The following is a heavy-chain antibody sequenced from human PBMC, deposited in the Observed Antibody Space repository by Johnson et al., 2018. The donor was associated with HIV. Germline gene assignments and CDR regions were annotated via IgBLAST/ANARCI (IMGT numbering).Heavy chain of an antibody. D-gene: IGHD6-6*01. V-gene: IGHV3-20*04. Sequence: MQLVESGGGVVRPGGSLRLSCAASGFTFDDYGMSWVRQAPGKGLEWVSGINWNGGSTSYAGSVKGPFTISRDNAKNSLYLQMNSLRAEDTALYYCAKDRDSSSFHDAFNIWGQGTMVTVSS. CDR3: AKDRDSSSFHDAFNI. CDR2: INWNGGST. CDR1: GFTFDDYG. J-gene: IGHJ3*02.